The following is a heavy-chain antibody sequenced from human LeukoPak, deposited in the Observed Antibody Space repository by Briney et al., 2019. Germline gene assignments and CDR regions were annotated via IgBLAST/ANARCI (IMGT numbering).Heavy chain of an antibody. CDR2: ISGSGGST. V-gene: IGHV3-23*01. CDR1: GFTFSSYG. D-gene: IGHD3-22*01. Sequence: GGSLRLSCAASGFTFSSYGMSWVRQAPGKGLEWVSAISGSGGSTYYADSVKGRFTISRDNSKNTLYLQMNSLRAEDTAVYYCAKDGASSGYYSYYYYYMDVWGKGTTVTVSS. CDR3: AKDGASSGYYSYYYYYMDV. J-gene: IGHJ6*03.